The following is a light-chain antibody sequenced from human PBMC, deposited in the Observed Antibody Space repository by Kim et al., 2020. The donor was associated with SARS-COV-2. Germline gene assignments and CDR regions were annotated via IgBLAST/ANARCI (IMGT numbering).Light chain of an antibody. CDR1: DSRLHTNGYKY. Sequence: EPASISCRSSDSRLHTNGYKYLYWYLQKPGQSPQLLISMGSSRASEVPDRFSGSGSGTDFTLKISRVEAEDVGVYYCMQGLQAPLSVCQGTKLVI. J-gene: IGKJ2*03. CDR2: MGS. CDR3: MQGLQAPLS. V-gene: IGKV2-28*01.